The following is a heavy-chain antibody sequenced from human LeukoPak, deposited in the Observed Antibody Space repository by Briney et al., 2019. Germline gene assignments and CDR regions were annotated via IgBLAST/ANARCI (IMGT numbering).Heavy chain of an antibody. CDR1: GGSISSIF. CDR3: ARGPAYSWLRAGSVCYFDF. Sequence: SETLSLTCTVSGGSISSIFWNWIRQPAGKGLEWIGRIYTSGSTNYNPSLKSRVTLSVDTSKSQFSLKLSSVTAADTAVYYCARGPAYSWLRAGSVCYFDFWGQGVLVTVSS. CDR2: IYTSGST. J-gene: IGHJ4*02. V-gene: IGHV4-4*07. D-gene: IGHD3-10*01.